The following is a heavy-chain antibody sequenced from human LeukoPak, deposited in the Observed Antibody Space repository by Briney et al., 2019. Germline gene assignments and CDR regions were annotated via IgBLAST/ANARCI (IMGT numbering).Heavy chain of an antibody. Sequence: PGGSLRLSCAASGFTSSSYAMSWVRQAPGKGLEWVSAISGSGGSTYYADSVKGRFTISRDNSKNTLYLQMNSLRAEDTAVYYCARDLYSSSSWWFDPWGQGTLVTVSS. V-gene: IGHV3-23*01. J-gene: IGHJ5*02. CDR2: ISGSGGST. CDR1: GFTSSSYA. CDR3: ARDLYSSSSWWFDP. D-gene: IGHD6-6*01.